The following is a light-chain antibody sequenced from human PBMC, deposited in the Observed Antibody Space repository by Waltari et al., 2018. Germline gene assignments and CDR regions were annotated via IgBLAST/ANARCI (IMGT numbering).Light chain of an antibody. CDR1: SSDVGSYHL. CDR3: CSYAGGSTPWV. V-gene: IGLV2-23*02. J-gene: IGLJ3*02. CDR2: EVN. Sequence: QSALTQPASVSGSPGQSITISCTGTSSDVGSYHLVPWYQQYPGKAPKLMIYEVNKRPSGVSHRFSGSKSGNTASLTISGLQAEDEADYYCCSYAGGSTPWVFGGGTKLTVL.